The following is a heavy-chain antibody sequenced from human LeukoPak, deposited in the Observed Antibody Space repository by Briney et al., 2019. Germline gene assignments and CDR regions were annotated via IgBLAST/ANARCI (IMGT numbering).Heavy chain of an antibody. V-gene: IGHV1-46*01. CDR2: INPSGGST. Sequence: ASVKVSCKASGYTFTSYGISWVRQAPGQGLEWMGIINPSGGSTSYAQKFQGRVTMTRDTSTSTVYMELSSLRSEDTAVYYCARDATGTTGNDYWGQGTLVTVSS. D-gene: IGHD1-1*01. CDR1: GYTFTSYG. J-gene: IGHJ4*02. CDR3: ARDATGTTGNDY.